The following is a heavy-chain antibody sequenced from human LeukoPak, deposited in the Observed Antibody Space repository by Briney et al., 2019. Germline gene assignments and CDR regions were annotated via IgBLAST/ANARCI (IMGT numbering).Heavy chain of an antibody. J-gene: IGHJ4*02. V-gene: IGHV3-21*01. CDR2: ISSSSSYI. CDR1: GFTFSTHS. D-gene: IGHD3-10*01. CDR3: ARALWFGETFPAY. Sequence: GGSLRLSCEASGFTFSTHSMNWVRQAPGKGLEWVSSISSSSSYIYYADSVKGRFTISRDNAKNSLYLQMNSLRAEDTAVYYCARALWFGETFPAYWGQGTLVTVSS.